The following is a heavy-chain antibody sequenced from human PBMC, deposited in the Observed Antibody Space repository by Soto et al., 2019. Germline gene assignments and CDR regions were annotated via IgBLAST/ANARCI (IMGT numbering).Heavy chain of an antibody. Sequence: QVQLVESGGGVVQPGRSLRLSCAASGFTFSSYAMHWVRQAPGKGLEWVAVISYDGSNKYYADSVKGRFTISRDNSKNTLYLQMNSLRTEDTAVYYCARDRLRYNWNDSPYYYSGMDVWGQGTTVTVSS. CDR2: ISYDGSNK. J-gene: IGHJ6*02. V-gene: IGHV3-30-3*01. CDR3: ARDRLRYNWNDSPYYYSGMDV. CDR1: GFTFSSYA. D-gene: IGHD1-1*01.